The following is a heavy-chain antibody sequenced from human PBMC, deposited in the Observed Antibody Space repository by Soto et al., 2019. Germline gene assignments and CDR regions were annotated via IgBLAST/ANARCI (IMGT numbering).Heavy chain of an antibody. CDR2: IIPMFGSA. CDR3: ARATVVVVAAGYYYYCMDV. Sequence: QVQLVQSGAELKKPGSSVKVSCKASAGTFSSYAISWVRQAPGQGLEWMGGIIPMFGSANYAQKFLARATITADKSTRPAYMELNSLRSEDTAVYYCARATVVVVAAGYYYYCMDVWGQGTTVTVSS. D-gene: IGHD2-15*01. CDR1: AGTFSSYA. V-gene: IGHV1-69*06. J-gene: IGHJ6*02.